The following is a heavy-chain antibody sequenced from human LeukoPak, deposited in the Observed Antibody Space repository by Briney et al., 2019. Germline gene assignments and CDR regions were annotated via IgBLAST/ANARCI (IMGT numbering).Heavy chain of an antibody. V-gene: IGHV1-2*02. CDR1: GYTFTGYY. J-gene: IGHJ5*02. Sequence: GASVKVSCKASGYTFTGYYMHWVRQAPGQGLEWMGWINPNSGGTNYAQKFQGRVTMTRDTSISTAYMELSRLRSDDTAVYYCARENVVTSNWFDPWGQGTLVTVS. CDR2: INPNSGGT. D-gene: IGHD4-11*01. CDR3: ARENVVTSNWFDP.